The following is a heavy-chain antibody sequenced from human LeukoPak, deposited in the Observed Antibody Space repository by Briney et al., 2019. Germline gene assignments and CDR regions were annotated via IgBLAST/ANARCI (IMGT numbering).Heavy chain of an antibody. J-gene: IGHJ3*02. Sequence: GGSLRLSCAASGFTFSSYAMSWVRQAPGKGLEWVSAISGSGGSTYYADSVKGRFTISRDNSKNTLYLQMNSLRAEDTAVYYCAKGRTRASYGDYVPGAFDIWGQGTMVTVSS. D-gene: IGHD4-17*01. V-gene: IGHV3-23*01. CDR1: GFTFSSYA. CDR2: ISGSGGST. CDR3: AKGRTRASYGDYVPGAFDI.